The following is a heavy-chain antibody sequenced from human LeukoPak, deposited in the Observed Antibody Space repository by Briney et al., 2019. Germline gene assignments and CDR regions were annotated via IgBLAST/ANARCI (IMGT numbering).Heavy chain of an antibody. J-gene: IGHJ5*02. CDR1: GGSISSANFY. CDR3: ARLLLSAGWFDP. CDR2: IYYSGST. V-gene: IGHV4-39*01. Sequence: SETLSLTCTVSGGSISSANFYWGWIRQPPGKGLDRIGSIYYSGSTYYNSSLKSRATISVDTSKNQFSLKLSPVTAADTAVYYCARLLLSAGWFDPWGQGTLVTVSS. D-gene: IGHD2/OR15-2a*01.